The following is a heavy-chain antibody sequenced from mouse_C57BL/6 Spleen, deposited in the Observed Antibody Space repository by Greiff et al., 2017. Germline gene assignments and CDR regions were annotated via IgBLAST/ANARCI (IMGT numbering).Heavy chain of an antibody. CDR2: IDPSDSET. Sequence: QVQLKESGPELARPWSSVKLSCKASGYTFTSYWMHWVKQRPIQGLEWIGNIDPSDSETHYNQKFKDKATLTVDKSSSTAYMQLSSLTSEDSAVYYCARDGDPYGKGYYLDYWGQGTTLTVSS. J-gene: IGHJ2*01. V-gene: IGHV1-52*01. D-gene: IGHD2-1*01. CDR1: GYTFTSYW. CDR3: ARDGDPYGKGYYLDY.